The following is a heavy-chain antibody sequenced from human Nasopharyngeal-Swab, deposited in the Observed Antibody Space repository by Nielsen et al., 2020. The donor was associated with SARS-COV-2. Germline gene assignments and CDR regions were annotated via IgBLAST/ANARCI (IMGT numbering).Heavy chain of an antibody. CDR3: AREGYYDSSGYSYFDY. Sequence: GESLKISCAASGFTFSSYWMHLVRQAPGKGLVWVSRINSDGSSTSYADSVKGRFTISSDNAKNTLYLQMNSLRAEDTAVYYCAREGYYDSSGYSYFDYWGQGTLVTVSS. J-gene: IGHJ4*02. CDR1: GFTFSSYW. CDR2: INSDGSST. D-gene: IGHD3-22*01. V-gene: IGHV3-74*01.